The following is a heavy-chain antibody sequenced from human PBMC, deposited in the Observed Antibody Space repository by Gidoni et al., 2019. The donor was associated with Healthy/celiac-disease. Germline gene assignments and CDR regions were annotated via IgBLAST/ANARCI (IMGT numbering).Heavy chain of an antibody. CDR3: ASAYCGGDCYSYGNDHKYYFDY. CDR1: GGSISSGGDY. V-gene: IGHV4-31*03. CDR2: IYYSGST. J-gene: IGHJ4*02. Sequence: QVQLQESGPGLVKPSQTLSLTGTVSGGSISSGGDYWSWIRQHPGQGLEWIGYIYYSGSTYYNPSLKSRVTISVYTSKNQFSLKLSSVTAADTAVYYCASAYCGGDCYSYGNDHKYYFDYWGQGTLVTVSS. D-gene: IGHD2-21*02.